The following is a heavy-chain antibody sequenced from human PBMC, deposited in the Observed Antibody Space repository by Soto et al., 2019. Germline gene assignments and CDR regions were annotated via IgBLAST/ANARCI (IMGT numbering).Heavy chain of an antibody. CDR2: IYYSGST. D-gene: IGHD3-3*01. Sequence: SETLSLTCTVSGGSISSGGYYWSWIRQHPGKGLEWIGYIYYSGSTYYNPSLKSRVTISVDTSKNQFSLKLSSVTAADTAVYYCARDKRLYYDFWSGSYGYYYDGMYVWGQGTRVTVSS. V-gene: IGHV4-31*03. CDR3: ARDKRLYYDFWSGSYGYYYDGMYV. J-gene: IGHJ6*02. CDR1: GGSISSGGYY.